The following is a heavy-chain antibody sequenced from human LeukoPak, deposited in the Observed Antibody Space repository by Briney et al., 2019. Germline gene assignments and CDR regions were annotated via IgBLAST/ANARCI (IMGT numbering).Heavy chain of an antibody. Sequence: SETLSLTCPVSSGSISSGVYYWSWIRQHPGKGLEWIGYIYYSGSTYYNPSLKSRVTISVDTSKNQFSLKLSSVTAADTAVYYCARGVRWLQLSYFDYWGQGTLVTVSS. CDR2: IYYSGST. CDR3: ARGVRWLQLSYFDY. V-gene: IGHV4-31*03. D-gene: IGHD5-24*01. CDR1: SGSISSGVYY. J-gene: IGHJ4*02.